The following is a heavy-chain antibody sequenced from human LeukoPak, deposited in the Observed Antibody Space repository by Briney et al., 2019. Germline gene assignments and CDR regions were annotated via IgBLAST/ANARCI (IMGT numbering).Heavy chain of an antibody. CDR1: GFTFSSYG. CDR3: VKDRAAYCGRTICYGNYMDV. Sequence: PGGSLRLSCAASGFTFSSYGMHWVRQAPGKGLEWVAFIRYDGINRYYADSVKGRFTISRDDSKNTLYLQMNSLRAEDTAVFYCVKDRAAYCGRTICYGNYMDVWGKGTTVTVSS. V-gene: IGHV3-30*02. J-gene: IGHJ6*03. CDR2: IRYDGINR. D-gene: IGHD2-2*01.